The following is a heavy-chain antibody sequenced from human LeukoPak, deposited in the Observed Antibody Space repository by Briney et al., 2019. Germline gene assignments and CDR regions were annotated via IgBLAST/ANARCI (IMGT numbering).Heavy chain of an antibody. CDR3: VKDRVPDSGWSFDV. CDR1: GFTFRRYS. CDR2: IFGSASKI. D-gene: IGHD6-19*01. J-gene: IGHJ3*01. Sequence: PGGSLRLSCTTSGFTFRRYSMSWVRQAPGQGLEWVASIFGSASKIYHADSVKGRFTVSRDNSKNTLYLQMNGLRVEDTALYYCVKDRVPDSGWSFDVWGQGTMVTVSA. V-gene: IGHV3-23*01.